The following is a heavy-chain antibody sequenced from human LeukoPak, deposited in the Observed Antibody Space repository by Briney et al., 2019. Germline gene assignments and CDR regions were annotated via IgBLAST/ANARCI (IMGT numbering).Heavy chain of an antibody. V-gene: IGHV3-21*01. CDR1: GFTFSSYS. D-gene: IGHD6-13*01. Sequence: GGSLRLSCAASGFTFSSYSMNWVRQAPGKGLEWVSSISSSSSYIYYADSVKGRFTISRDNAENSLYLQMNSLRAEDTAVYYCAKRTAAAGPYFDYWGQGTPVTVSS. CDR3: AKRTAAAGPYFDY. J-gene: IGHJ4*02. CDR2: ISSSSSYI.